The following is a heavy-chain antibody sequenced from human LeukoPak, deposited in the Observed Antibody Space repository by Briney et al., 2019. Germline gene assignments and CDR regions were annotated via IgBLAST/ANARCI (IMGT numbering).Heavy chain of an antibody. D-gene: IGHD3-22*01. J-gene: IGHJ4*02. CDR2: IYSGGTP. CDR1: GFTVTSTY. Sequence: GGSLRLSCAAFGFTVTSTYMSWVRQAPGKGLEWVSVIYSGGTPYYADSVKGRFTISRDTYKNTVYLQMNSLRAEDTAVYYCVKGTEYYSDSRGDYWGQGTLVTVSS. V-gene: IGHV3-66*01. CDR3: VKGTEYYSDSRGDY.